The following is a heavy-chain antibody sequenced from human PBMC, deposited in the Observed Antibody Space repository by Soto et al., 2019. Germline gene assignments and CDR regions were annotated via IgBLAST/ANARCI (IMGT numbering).Heavy chain of an antibody. D-gene: IGHD3-10*01. Sequence: SETLSLTCAVYGGSFSGYYWSWIRQPPGKGLEWIGEINHSGSTNYNPSLKSRVTISVDTSKNQFSLKLSSVTAADTAVYYCARAGSAYYYGSVSYFVRFDPWGQGTLVTVSS. CDR3: ARAGSAYYYGSVSYFVRFDP. J-gene: IGHJ5*02. CDR1: GGSFSGYY. V-gene: IGHV4-34*01. CDR2: INHSGST.